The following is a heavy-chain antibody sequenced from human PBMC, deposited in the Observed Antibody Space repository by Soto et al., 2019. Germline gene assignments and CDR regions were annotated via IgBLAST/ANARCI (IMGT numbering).Heavy chain of an antibody. Sequence: GGSLRLSCAASGFTFDDYAMHWVRQAPGKGLEWVSGISWNSGSIGYADSVKGRFTISRDNAKNSLYLQMNSLRAEDTALYYSAKDSARWDYYYYYCMDVWGKGATVTVSS. CDR3: AKDSARWDYYYYYCMDV. J-gene: IGHJ6*03. V-gene: IGHV3-9*01. CDR2: ISWNSGSI. CDR1: GFTFDDYA. D-gene: IGHD1-26*01.